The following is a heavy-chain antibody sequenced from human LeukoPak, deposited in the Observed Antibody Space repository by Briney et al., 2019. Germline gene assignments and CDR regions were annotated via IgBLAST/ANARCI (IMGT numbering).Heavy chain of an antibody. CDR1: GFTFSSYG. V-gene: IGHV3-30*02. CDR2: IRYDGSNK. Sequence: GGSLRLSCAASGFTFSSYGMHWVRQAPGKGLEWVAFIRYDGSNKYYADSVKGRFTISRDNSKNTLYLQMNSLRAEDTAVYYCAREGVTIRGDLDYWGQGTLVTVSS. D-gene: IGHD3-3*01. CDR3: AREGVTIRGDLDY. J-gene: IGHJ4*02.